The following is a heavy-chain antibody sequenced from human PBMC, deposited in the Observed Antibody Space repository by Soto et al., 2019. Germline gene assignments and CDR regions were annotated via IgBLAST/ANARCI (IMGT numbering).Heavy chain of an antibody. D-gene: IGHD4-17*01. CDR3: ARVRHDYGDYVPRLDP. V-gene: IGHV1-18*01. CDR2: ISAYNGNT. Sequence: GASVKVSCKASGYTFTSYGISWVRQAPGQGLEWMGWISAYNGNTNYAQKLQGRVTMTTDTSTSTAYMELRSLRSDDTAVYYCARVRHDYGDYVPRLDPWGQGTLVTVSS. J-gene: IGHJ5*02. CDR1: GYTFTSYG.